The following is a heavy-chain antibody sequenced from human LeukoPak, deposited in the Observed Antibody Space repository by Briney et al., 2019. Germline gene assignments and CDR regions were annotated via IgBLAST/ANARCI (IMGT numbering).Heavy chain of an antibody. CDR1: GGSISSSSYY. Sequence: SETLSLTCTVSGGSISSSSYYWGWIRQPPGKGLEWIGSIYYSGSTYYNPSLKSRVTISVDTSKNQFSLKLSSVTAADTAVYYCASVRVYSGGSCYFDYWGQGTLVTVSS. D-gene: IGHD2-15*01. CDR2: IYYSGST. CDR3: ASVRVYSGGSCYFDY. J-gene: IGHJ4*02. V-gene: IGHV4-39*01.